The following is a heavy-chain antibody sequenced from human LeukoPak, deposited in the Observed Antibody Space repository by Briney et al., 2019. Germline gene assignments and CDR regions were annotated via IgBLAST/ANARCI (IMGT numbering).Heavy chain of an antibody. D-gene: IGHD3-22*01. Sequence: SETLSLTCAVYGGSFSGYYWSWICQPPGKGLEWIGEINHSGSTNYNPSLKSRVTISIDTSKNQFYLKLSSLTAADTAVYYCARRDDSSGYHKIFDYWGPGTLVTASS. CDR3: ARRDDSSGYHKIFDY. CDR2: INHSGST. V-gene: IGHV4-34*01. J-gene: IGHJ4*02. CDR1: GGSFSGYY.